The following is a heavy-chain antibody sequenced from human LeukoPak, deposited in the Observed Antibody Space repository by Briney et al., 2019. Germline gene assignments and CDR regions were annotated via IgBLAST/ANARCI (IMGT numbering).Heavy chain of an antibody. CDR2: LSYGGTNK. Sequence: PGGSLRLSCAASGFXFSDYAIHWVRQAPGKGLEWVAVLSYGGTNKYYADSVKGRFTISRDNSKYTLYLQMSSLRADDTAVYYCAKIIWFGDSEALDYWGQGTLVTVSS. V-gene: IGHV3-30-3*02. CDR1: GFXFSDYA. CDR3: AKIIWFGDSEALDY. D-gene: IGHD3-10*01. J-gene: IGHJ4*02.